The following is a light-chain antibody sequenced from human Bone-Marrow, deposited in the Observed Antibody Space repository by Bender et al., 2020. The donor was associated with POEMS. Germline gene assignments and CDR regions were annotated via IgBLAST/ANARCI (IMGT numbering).Light chain of an antibody. J-gene: IGLJ3*02. V-gene: IGLV1-44*01. Sequence: QSVLTQPPSASGTPGQRVTISCSGSRSNIGANTVNWYQQLPGTAPKLLIYTNNERPSGVPDRFSGSKSGTSASLAITWLQSDDEAIYFCVAWDASLNGWVFGGGTKLTVL. CDR1: RSNIGANT. CDR2: TNN. CDR3: VAWDASLNGWV.